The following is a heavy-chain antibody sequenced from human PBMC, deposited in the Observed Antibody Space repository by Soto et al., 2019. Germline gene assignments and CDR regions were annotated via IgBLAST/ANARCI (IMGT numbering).Heavy chain of an antibody. CDR2: ISSNGVGT. CDR3: ARRARPDFYYMDV. CDR1: GFTLSGYA. Sequence: EVQLAESGGGLAQPGGSLRLSCAASGFTLSGYAMDWVRQAPWKGLEYVSGISSNGVGTYYANSVQGRFTISRDNSKKTVYLQMGSLRPEDMAVYYCARRARPDFYYMDVWGKGTTVTVSS. D-gene: IGHD6-6*01. V-gene: IGHV3-64*01. J-gene: IGHJ6*03.